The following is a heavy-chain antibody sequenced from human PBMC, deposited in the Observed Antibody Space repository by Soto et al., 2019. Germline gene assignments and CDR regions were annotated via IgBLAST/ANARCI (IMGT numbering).Heavy chain of an antibody. Sequence: PSETLSLTCAVYGGSFSGYYWSWIRQPPGKGLEWIGEINHSGSTNYNPSLKSRVTISVDTSKNQFSLKLSSVTAADTAVYYCARDRAGAGLDFWGRGTLVTVSS. J-gene: IGHJ4*02. D-gene: IGHD6-19*01. CDR3: ARDRAGAGLDF. V-gene: IGHV4-34*01. CDR1: GGSFSGYY. CDR2: INHSGST.